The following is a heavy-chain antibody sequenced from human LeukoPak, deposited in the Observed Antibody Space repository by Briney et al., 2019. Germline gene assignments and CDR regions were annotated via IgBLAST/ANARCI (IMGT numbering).Heavy chain of an antibody. CDR1: GFTFSSYA. CDR3: ARDTRQTSVTNFDS. Sequence: GGSLRLSCATSGFTFSSYAMDWVRQAPGKGLEWVSSISSGGNYKYYGDSVWGRFTISRDHAKNSLYLEMNSLRAEDTAVYYCARDTRQTSVTNFDSWGQGTLVIVS. D-gene: IGHD4-17*01. V-gene: IGHV3-21*06. J-gene: IGHJ4*02. CDR2: ISSGGNYK.